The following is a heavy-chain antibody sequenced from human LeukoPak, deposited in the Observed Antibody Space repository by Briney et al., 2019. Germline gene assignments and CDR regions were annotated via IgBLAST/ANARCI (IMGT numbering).Heavy chain of an antibody. CDR2: ISSSSSYI. D-gene: IGHD6-19*01. V-gene: IGHV3-21*01. Sequence: PGGSLRLSCAASGFTFSSYSMNWVRQAPGKGLEWVSSISSSSSYIYYADSVKGRFTISRDNAKNSLYLQMNSLRAEDTAVYYCASGWLTGYGMDVWGQGTTITVSS. CDR1: GFTFSSYS. J-gene: IGHJ6*02. CDR3: ASGWLTGYGMDV.